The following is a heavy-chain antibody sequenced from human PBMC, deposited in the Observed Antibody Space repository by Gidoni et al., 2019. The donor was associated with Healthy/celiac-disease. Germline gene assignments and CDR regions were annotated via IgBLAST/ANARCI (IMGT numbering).Heavy chain of an antibody. D-gene: IGHD4-17*01. Sequence: EVQLVESGGGLVKPGGSLRLSCAASGFTFSSYSMNWVRQAPGKGLEWVSSISSSSSYIYYADSVKGRFTISRDNAKNSLYLQMNSLRAEDTAVYYCARADDYGDYTQYYFDYWGQGTLVTVSS. CDR3: ARADDYGDYTQYYFDY. J-gene: IGHJ4*02. CDR1: GFTFSSYS. V-gene: IGHV3-21*01. CDR2: ISSSSSYI.